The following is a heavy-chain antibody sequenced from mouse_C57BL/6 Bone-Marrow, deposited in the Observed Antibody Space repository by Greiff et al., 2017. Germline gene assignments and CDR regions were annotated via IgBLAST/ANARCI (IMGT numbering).Heavy chain of an antibody. V-gene: IGHV5-6*02. J-gene: IGHJ3*01. D-gene: IGHD1-1*01. CDR1: GFTFSSYG. CDR2: ISSGGSYT. Sequence: EVKLMESGGDLVKPGGSLKLSCAASGFTFSSYGMSWVRQTPDKRLEWVATISSGGSYTYYPDSVKGRFTISRDNAKNTLYLQMSSLKSEDTAMYYCARRTYYYGGSWFAYWGQGTLVTVSA. CDR3: ARRTYYYGGSWFAY.